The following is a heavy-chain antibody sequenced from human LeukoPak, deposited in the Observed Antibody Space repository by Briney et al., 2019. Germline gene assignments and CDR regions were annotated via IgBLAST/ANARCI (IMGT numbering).Heavy chain of an antibody. J-gene: IGHJ5*02. Sequence: SETLSLTCTVSGASISSSTYYWGWIRQPPGKGLEWIGSIYYSGSTYYNPSLKSRVTISVDTSKNQFSLKLSSVTAADTAVYYCARSSGSYNWFDPWGQGTLVTVSS. CDR3: ARSSGSYNWFDP. CDR2: IYYSGST. D-gene: IGHD1-26*01. V-gene: IGHV4-39*07. CDR1: GASISSSTYY.